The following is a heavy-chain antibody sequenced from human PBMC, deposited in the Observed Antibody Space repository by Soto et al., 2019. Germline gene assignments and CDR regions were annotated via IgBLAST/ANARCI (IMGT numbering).Heavy chain of an antibody. CDR1: GFTFSSYS. CDR3: AREEVGVYDWSWFDP. CDR2: ISSSSSYI. Sequence: EVQLVESGGGLVKTGGSLRLSCAASGFTFSSYSINWVRQAPGKGLEWVSSISSSSSYIYYADSVKGRFTISRDNAKNSLYLQMNRLRAEATAVYYCAREEVGVYDWSWFDPWGQGTLVTVSS. J-gene: IGHJ5*02. D-gene: IGHD5-12*01. V-gene: IGHV3-21*01.